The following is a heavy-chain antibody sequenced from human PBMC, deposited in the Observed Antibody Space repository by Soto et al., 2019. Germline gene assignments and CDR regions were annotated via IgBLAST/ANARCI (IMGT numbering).Heavy chain of an antibody. CDR3: ARDKGLLIECNFDS. CDR1: GFIFTSYI. CDR2: VSYDGSKK. Sequence: QVQLVESGGGVVQPRRSLRLSCAASGFIFTSYIVHWVRQAPGKGLEWVAPVSYDGSKKHYADSVKGRFSISRANSKNTGYLQMNSLRTEDTAVYYGARDKGLLIECNFDSWGQGTLVTVSS. D-gene: IGHD3-10*01. V-gene: IGHV3-30*01. J-gene: IGHJ4*02.